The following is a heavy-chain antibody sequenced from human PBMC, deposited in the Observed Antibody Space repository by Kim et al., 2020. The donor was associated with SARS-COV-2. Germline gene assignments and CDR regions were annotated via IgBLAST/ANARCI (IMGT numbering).Heavy chain of an antibody. Sequence: SETLSLTCTVSGGSISSYYWSWIRQPPGKGLEWIGYIYYSGSTNYNPSLKSRVTISVDTSKNQFSLKLSSVTAADTAVYYCARVPPAEYPFDYWGQGTLVTVSS. CDR3: ARVPPAEYPFDY. J-gene: IGHJ4*02. D-gene: IGHD2-2*02. CDR1: GGSISSYY. V-gene: IGHV4-59*01. CDR2: IYYSGST.